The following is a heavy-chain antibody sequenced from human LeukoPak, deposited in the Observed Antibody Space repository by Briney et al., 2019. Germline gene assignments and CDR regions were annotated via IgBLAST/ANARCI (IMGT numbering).Heavy chain of an antibody. CDR2: IYYSGST. CDR1: GGSISSGGYY. J-gene: IGHJ1*01. V-gene: IGHV4-31*03. D-gene: IGHD3-3*01. Sequence: SQTLSLSCTVSGGSISSGGYYWSWIRQHPGKGLEWIGYIYYSGSTNYNPSLKSRVTISVDRSKNQFSLKLSSVPAADTAVYYCARSRGVLDYFHHWGQGTLVTVSS. CDR3: ARSRGVLDYFHH.